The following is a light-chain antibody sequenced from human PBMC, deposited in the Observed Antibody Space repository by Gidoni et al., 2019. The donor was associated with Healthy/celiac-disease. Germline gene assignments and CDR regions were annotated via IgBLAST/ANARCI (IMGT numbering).Light chain of an antibody. V-gene: IGKV3-20*01. CDR1: QSVSSSY. CDR2: GAS. Sequence: EIVLTLSPGTLSLSPGERATLSCRASQSVSSSYLAWYQQKPGQAPRLLIYGASSRATGIPDRFSGSGSGTDFTLTISRLEPEDFAVYYCQHYGSSPFTFGPGTKVDIK. CDR3: QHYGSSPFT. J-gene: IGKJ3*01.